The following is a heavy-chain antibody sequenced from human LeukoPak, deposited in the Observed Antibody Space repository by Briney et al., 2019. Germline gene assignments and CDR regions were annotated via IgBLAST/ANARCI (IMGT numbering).Heavy chain of an antibody. CDR1: GDSISSGAYY. Sequence: SETLSLTCTVSGDSISSGAYYWSWIRQPPGKGLEWIGYIYYSGSTNYNPSLKSRVTISVDTSKNQFSLKLSSVTAADTAVYYCARADYGLYVDYWGQGTLVTVSS. V-gene: IGHV4-61*08. CDR2: IYYSGST. CDR3: ARADYGLYVDY. J-gene: IGHJ4*02. D-gene: IGHD4-17*01.